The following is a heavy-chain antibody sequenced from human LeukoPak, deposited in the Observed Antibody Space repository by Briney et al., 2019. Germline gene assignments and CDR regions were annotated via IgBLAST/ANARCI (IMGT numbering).Heavy chain of an antibody. CDR3: AKESCGGDCYGSY. D-gene: IGHD2-21*02. CDR1: GFTFSNYA. CDR2: ISGSGGST. V-gene: IGHV3-23*01. Sequence: GGSLRLSCAASGFTFSNYAMSWVRQAPGKGLEWVSAISGSGGSTYYADSVKGRFTISRDNSKNTLYMQMNSLRAEDTAVYYCAKESCGGDCYGSYWGQGTLVTVSS. J-gene: IGHJ4*02.